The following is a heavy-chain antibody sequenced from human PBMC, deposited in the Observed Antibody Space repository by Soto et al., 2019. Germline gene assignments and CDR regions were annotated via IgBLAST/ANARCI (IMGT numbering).Heavy chain of an antibody. J-gene: IGHJ4*02. V-gene: IGHV3-13*01. CDR3: ARGSLGSLDY. D-gene: IGHD3-10*01. CDR2: IGSAGDT. CDR1: GFTFSSYA. Sequence: QPGGSLRLSCAASGFTFSSYAVHWVRQPTGKGLEWVSVIGSAGDTYYPGSVKGRFTISRENAKNSLYLQMNSLRAEDTAVYYCARGSLGSLDYWGQGTLVTVSS.